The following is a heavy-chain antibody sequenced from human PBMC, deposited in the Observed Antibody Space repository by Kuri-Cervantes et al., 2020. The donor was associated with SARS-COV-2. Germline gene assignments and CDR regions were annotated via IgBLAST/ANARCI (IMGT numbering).Heavy chain of an antibody. D-gene: IGHD2-2*01. CDR1: GGSFSGYY. J-gene: IGHJ4*02. V-gene: IGHV4-59*12. Sequence: GSLRLSCAVYGGSFSGYYWSWIRQPPGKGLEWIGYIYYSGSTNYNPSLKSRVTISVDTSKNQFSLKLSSVTAADTAVYYCARVQLGYCSSTSCHYFDYWGQGTLVTVSS. CDR2: IYYSGST. CDR3: ARVQLGYCSSTSCHYFDY.